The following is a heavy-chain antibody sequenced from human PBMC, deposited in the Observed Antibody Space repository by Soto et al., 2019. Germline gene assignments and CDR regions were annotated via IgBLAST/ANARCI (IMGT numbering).Heavy chain of an antibody. Sequence: ASVKVSCKASGGTFSSYAISWVRQAPGQGLEWMGGIIPIFGTANYAQKFQGRVTITADESTSTAYMELNSLRAEDTAVYYCARWAYYDSSGYYVVPYYGIDVWGQGTTVTVSS. CDR3: ARWAYYDSSGYYVVPYYGIDV. CDR2: IIPIFGTA. V-gene: IGHV1-69*13. CDR1: GGTFSSYA. D-gene: IGHD3-22*01. J-gene: IGHJ6*02.